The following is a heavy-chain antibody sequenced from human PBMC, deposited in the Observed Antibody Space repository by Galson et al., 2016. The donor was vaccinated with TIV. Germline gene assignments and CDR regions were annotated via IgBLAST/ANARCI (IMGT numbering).Heavy chain of an antibody. J-gene: IGHJ4*02. CDR2: ISHDGNNK. CDR3: TRDGRGNWKYVDYFDY. D-gene: IGHD1-7*01. V-gene: IGHV3-30-3*01. Sequence: CAASGFTFSSYTFHWVRQTPGKGLEWVAIISHDGNNKDFADSVEGRFTISRDSSKNTVFLQMNSLRLEDTAVYYCTRDGRGNWKYVDYFDYWGPGTVVTVSS. CDR1: GFTFSSYT.